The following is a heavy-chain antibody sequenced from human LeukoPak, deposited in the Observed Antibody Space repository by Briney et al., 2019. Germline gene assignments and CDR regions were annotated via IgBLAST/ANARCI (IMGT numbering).Heavy chain of an antibody. CDR3: ARDSSAGSSGF. J-gene: IGHJ4*02. CDR2: ISGTSATI. Sequence: GGSLRLSCAASGFTFSNFNMNWVRQAPGKGLEWISYISGTSATIYYADSVKGRFTISRDNAKNSLYLQMNSLRVEDMAVYYSARDSSAGSSGFWGQGTLVTVSS. CDR1: GFTFSNFN. V-gene: IGHV3-48*01. D-gene: IGHD6-25*01.